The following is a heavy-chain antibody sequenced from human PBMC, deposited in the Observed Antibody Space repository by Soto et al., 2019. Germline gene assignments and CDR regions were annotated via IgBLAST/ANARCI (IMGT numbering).Heavy chain of an antibody. V-gene: IGHV3-53*01. Sequence: GSLRLSCAASGFTVSSNYMSWVRQAPGKGLEWVSVIYSGGSTYYADSVKGRFTISRDNSKNTLYLQMNSLRAEDTAVYYCARVKKQWLVRDYYGMDVWGQGTTVTVSS. CDR2: IYSGGST. CDR1: GFTVSSNY. J-gene: IGHJ6*02. D-gene: IGHD6-19*01. CDR3: ARVKKQWLVRDYYGMDV.